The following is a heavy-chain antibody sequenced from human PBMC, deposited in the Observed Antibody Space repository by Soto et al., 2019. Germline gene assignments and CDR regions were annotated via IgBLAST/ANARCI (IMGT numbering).Heavy chain of an antibody. V-gene: IGHV1-69*08. Sequence: QVQLVQSGAEVKKPGSSVTVSCKATGGTFSTYTTNWVRQAPGQGLEWMGRIIPSLGVASYAPRFLGRVRLTADKSTNTAFMELARLESEDTAIYYCAREGPYDYGDVPNWFDPWGQGTLVTVSS. CDR2: IIPSLGVA. J-gene: IGHJ5*02. CDR3: AREGPYDYGDVPNWFDP. CDR1: GGTFSTYT. D-gene: IGHD4-17*01.